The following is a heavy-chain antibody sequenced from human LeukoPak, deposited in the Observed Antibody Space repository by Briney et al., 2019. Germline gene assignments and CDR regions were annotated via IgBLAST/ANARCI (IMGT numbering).Heavy chain of an antibody. J-gene: IGHJ4*02. V-gene: IGHV4-59*01. Sequence: KSSETLSLTCTVSGVSISLYYWSWIRQPPGKGLEWIGYFYDTRSPKYNPSLERRVTISVDMSRNQFSLNLTSVTAADTAVYYCARGRGSLTYWGQGTLATVSS. CDR1: GVSISLYY. CDR2: FYDTRSP. D-gene: IGHD3-10*01. CDR3: ARGRGSLTY.